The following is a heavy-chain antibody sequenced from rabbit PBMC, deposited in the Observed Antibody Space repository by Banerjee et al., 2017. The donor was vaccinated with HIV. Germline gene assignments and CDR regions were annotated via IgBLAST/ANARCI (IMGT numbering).Heavy chain of an antibody. CDR3: ARDFSWTNL. CDR2: IYTGDGNT. Sequence: QEQLEESGGDLVKPEGSLTLTCTASGFSFTNKYVMCWVRQAPGKGLEWIGCIYTGDGNTYYASWAKGRFTISKTSSTTVTLQMTSLTAADTATYFCARDFSWTNLWGQGTLVTVS. J-gene: IGHJ4*01. CDR1: GFSFTNKYV. V-gene: IGHV1S45*01. D-gene: IGHD4-2*01.